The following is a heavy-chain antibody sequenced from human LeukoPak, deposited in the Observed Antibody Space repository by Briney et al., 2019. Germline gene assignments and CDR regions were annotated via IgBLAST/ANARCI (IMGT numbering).Heavy chain of an antibody. Sequence: ASVTVSCKASGYTFTSYYMHWVRQAPGQGLEWMGIINPSGGSTSYAQKFQGRVTMTRDRSTSTVYMELSSLRSEDTAVYYCARVGFPQYYDFWSAPGNGMDVWGQGTTVTVSS. J-gene: IGHJ6*02. CDR1: GYTFTSYY. V-gene: IGHV1-46*01. D-gene: IGHD3-3*01. CDR3: ARVGFPQYYDFWSAPGNGMDV. CDR2: INPSGGST.